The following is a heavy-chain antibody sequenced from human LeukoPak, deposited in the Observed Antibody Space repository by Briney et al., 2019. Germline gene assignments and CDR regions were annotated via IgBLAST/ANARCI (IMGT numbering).Heavy chain of an antibody. Sequence: GGSLRLSCAASGFTFDDYDMHWVRQAPGKGLEWVSGISWNTGSIGYADSVKGRFTISRDNAENTLYLQMNSLRAEDMALYYCVKSAQQYYYYYMDVWGKGTTVTVSS. CDR1: GFTFDDYD. V-gene: IGHV3-9*03. CDR2: ISWNTGSI. D-gene: IGHD3-16*01. CDR3: VKSAQQYYYYYMDV. J-gene: IGHJ6*03.